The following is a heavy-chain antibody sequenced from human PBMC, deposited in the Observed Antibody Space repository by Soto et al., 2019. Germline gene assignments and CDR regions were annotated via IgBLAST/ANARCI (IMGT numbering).Heavy chain of an antibody. D-gene: IGHD1-26*01. CDR3: ARDLALAAGATDY. CDR1: GGTFSSYT. CDR2: IIPILGTA. Sequence: GASVKVSCKASGGTFSSYTISWVRQAPGQGLEWMGRIIPILGTANYAQKFQGRVTITADESTSTAYMELSSLRSEDTAVYYCARDLALAAGATDYWGQGTLVTVSS. J-gene: IGHJ4*02. V-gene: IGHV1-69*08.